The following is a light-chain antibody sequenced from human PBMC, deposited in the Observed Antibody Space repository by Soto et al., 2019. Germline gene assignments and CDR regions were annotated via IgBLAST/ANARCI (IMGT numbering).Light chain of an antibody. CDR2: EVS. V-gene: IGLV2-14*01. CDR3: SSYTSSSTV. Sequence: QSVLTQPASVSGSPGQSITISCTGTSSDVGGYNYVSWYQQHPGKAPNLMIYEVSNRPSGVSNRFSGSKSGNTSSLTISGLQAEDEADYYCSSYTSSSTVFGGGTKLTVL. J-gene: IGLJ3*02. CDR1: SSDVGGYNY.